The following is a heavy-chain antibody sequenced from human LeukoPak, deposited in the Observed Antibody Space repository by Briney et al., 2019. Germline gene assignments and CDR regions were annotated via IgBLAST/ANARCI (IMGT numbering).Heavy chain of an antibody. D-gene: IGHD2-15*01. J-gene: IGHJ4*02. CDR3: ARVRSNTDAALHADS. CDR1: GGSISSYY. CDR2: IYYSGTT. V-gene: IGHV4-59*01. Sequence: SETLSLTCTVSGGSISSYYWSWIRQPPGKGLEWIGYIYYSGTTNYNPSLKSRVTIAVDTSKNQFSLQLSSVTAADTAFYYCARVRSNTDAALHADSWGQGTLVTVSS.